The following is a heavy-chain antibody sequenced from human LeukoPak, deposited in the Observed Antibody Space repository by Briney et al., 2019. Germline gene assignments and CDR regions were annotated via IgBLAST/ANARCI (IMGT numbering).Heavy chain of an antibody. CDR3: ARAMYSYGFYFDY. CDR2: IFYSGTP. V-gene: IGHV4-30-4*01. D-gene: IGHD5-18*01. CDR1: GGSISSGAYY. Sequence: SETLSLTCTVSGGSISSGAYYWTWVRQPPGEGLEWLGYIFYSGTPYYNPSLKSRVTISVDTSKNQFSLKLSSVTAADTAVYYCARAMYSYGFYFDYWGQGSLVTVSS. J-gene: IGHJ4*02.